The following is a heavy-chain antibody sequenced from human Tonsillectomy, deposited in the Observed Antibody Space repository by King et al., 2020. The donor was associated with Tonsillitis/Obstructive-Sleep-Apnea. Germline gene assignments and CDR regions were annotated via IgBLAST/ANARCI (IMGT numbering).Heavy chain of an antibody. V-gene: IGHV1-18*01. CDR3: ARDQPNPTTVTTRFDY. CDR2: ISAHNGNT. J-gene: IGHJ4*02. Sequence: VQLVESGAEVKKPGASVKVSCKASGYTFTSYGISWVRQAPGQGLEWMGWISAHNGNTNYVQKLQGRVTMTTDTSTSTAYMELRSLRSDDTAVYYCARDQPNPTTVTTRFDYWGQGTLVTVSS. CDR1: GYTFTSYG. D-gene: IGHD4-17*01.